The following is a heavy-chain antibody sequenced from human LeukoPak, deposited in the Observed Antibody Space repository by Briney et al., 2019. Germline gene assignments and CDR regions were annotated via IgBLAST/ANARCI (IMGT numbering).Heavy chain of an antibody. CDR3: AKDMVRGVTGY. V-gene: IGHV3-23*01. J-gene: IGHJ4*02. CDR2: NSGSGGST. D-gene: IGHD3-10*01. CDR1: GFTFSSYA. Sequence: PGGSLRLSCAVSGFTFSSYAMSWVRQAPGKGLEWVSANSGSGGSTYYADSVKGRFTISRDNSRNTLYLQMNSLRAEDTAVYYCAKDMVRGVTGYWGQGTLVTVSS.